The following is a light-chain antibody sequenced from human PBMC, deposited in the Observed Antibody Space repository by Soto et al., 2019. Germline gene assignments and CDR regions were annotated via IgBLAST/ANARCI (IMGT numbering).Light chain of an antibody. CDR2: GAS. CDR1: QSVSSSY. J-gene: IGKJ1*01. CDR3: QHYASSLWT. V-gene: IGKV3-20*01. Sequence: EIVLTQSPGTLSVSPGERATLSCRASQSVSSSYLAWYQQKPGQAPRLLIYGASSRATGIPDRFSGSGSGTDFTLTISRLEPEDFAVYYCQHYASSLWTFGQGTKVEIK.